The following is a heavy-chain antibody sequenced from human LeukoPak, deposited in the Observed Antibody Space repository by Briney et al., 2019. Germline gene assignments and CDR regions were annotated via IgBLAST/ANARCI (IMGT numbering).Heavy chain of an antibody. Sequence: PSETLSLTCTVSGGSISSYYWSWIRQPPGKGLEWIGYIYYSGSTNYNPSLKSRVTISVDTSKNQFSLKLSSVTAADTAVYYCARGTAAAVSFLTGWGQGTLVTVSS. CDR3: ARGTAAAVSFLTG. CDR2: IYYSGST. J-gene: IGHJ4*02. CDR1: GGSISSYY. V-gene: IGHV4-59*01. D-gene: IGHD3-9*01.